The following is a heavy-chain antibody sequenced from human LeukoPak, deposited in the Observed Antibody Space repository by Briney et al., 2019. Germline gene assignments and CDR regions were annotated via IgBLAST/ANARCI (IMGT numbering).Heavy chain of an antibody. J-gene: IGHJ3*02. CDR1: GGSISSSSYY. V-gene: IGHV4-61*01. D-gene: IGHD6-19*01. Sequence: SETLSLTCTVSGGSISSSSYYWSWIRQPPGKGLEWIGYIYYSGSTNYNPSLKSRVTISVDTSKNQFSLKLSSVTAADTAVYYCAREKDRYSSGWYRHGPDAFDIWGQGTMVTVSS. CDR2: IYYSGST. CDR3: AREKDRYSSGWYRHGPDAFDI.